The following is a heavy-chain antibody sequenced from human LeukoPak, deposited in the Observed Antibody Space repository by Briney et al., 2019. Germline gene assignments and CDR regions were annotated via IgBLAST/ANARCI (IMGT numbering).Heavy chain of an antibody. Sequence: GGSLRLSCVASGFAFSRFAMNWVRQALGKGLEWVSIVNGSGGITNSADSVKGRFTISRDNSKNTVYLEMNSLRAEDTAVYYCATEGFDNWGQGTLVSVSS. CDR2: VNGSGGIT. J-gene: IGHJ4*02. CDR1: GFAFSRFA. D-gene: IGHD1-14*01. V-gene: IGHV3-23*01. CDR3: ATEGFDN.